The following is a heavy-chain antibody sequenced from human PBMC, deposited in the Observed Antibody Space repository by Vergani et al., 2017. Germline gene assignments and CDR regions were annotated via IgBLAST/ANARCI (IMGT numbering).Heavy chain of an antibody. V-gene: IGHV3-23*04. CDR2: VSGSSATP. D-gene: IGHD5-12*01. CDR1: GFSFPGYA. Sequence: EVQVVESGGGLVQPGGSLRLSCEASGFSFPGYAMSWVRQAPGKGLEWVSSVSGSSATPYYADSVKGRFIISRDNSKNTLQLQMNSLRADDTAVYYCTKGSRGYTGYFFDYWGQGTLATVSS. J-gene: IGHJ4*02. CDR3: TKGSRGYTGYFFDY.